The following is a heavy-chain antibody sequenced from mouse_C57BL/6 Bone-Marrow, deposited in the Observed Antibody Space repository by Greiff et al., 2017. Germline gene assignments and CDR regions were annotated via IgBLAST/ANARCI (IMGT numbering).Heavy chain of an antibody. J-gene: IGHJ1*03. Sequence: VQLQQSGPELVKPGASVKISCKASGYAFSSSWMNWVKQRPGKGLEWIGRIYPGDGDTNYNGKFKGKATLTADKSSSTAYMQLSSLTSEDSAVYFCAVGYYGYFDVWGTGTTVTVSS. CDR1: GYAFSSSW. CDR2: IYPGDGDT. V-gene: IGHV1-82*01. D-gene: IGHD1-1*02. CDR3: AVGYYGYFDV.